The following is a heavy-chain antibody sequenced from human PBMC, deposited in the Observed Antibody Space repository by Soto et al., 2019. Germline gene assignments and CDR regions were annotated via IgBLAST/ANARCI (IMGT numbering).Heavy chain of an antibody. CDR1: GGTFSSYA. CDR2: IIPIFGTA. V-gene: IGHV1-69*13. Sequence: SVKVSCKASGGTFSSYAISWVRQAPGQGLEWMGGIIPIFGTANYAQKFQGRVTITADESTSTAYMELSSLRSEDTAVYYCARLPITMIVVGIPTYFDYWGQGTLVTVSS. J-gene: IGHJ4*02. CDR3: ARLPITMIVVGIPTYFDY. D-gene: IGHD3-22*01.